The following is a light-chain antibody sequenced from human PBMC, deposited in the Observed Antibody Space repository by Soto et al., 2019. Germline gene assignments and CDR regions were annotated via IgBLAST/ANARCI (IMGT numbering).Light chain of an antibody. CDR2: GAS. V-gene: IGKV3-20*01. CDR3: QQYGSSPPT. CDR1: QSISRY. Sequence: EIVMTQSPATLSLSPGDSATLSCRASQSISRYLAWYQQKPGQGPRLLIYGASSRATGTPDRFSGSGSGTDLNLTINRLEPEDFALYYCQQYGSSPPTCGQGTKVDIK. J-gene: IGKJ1*01.